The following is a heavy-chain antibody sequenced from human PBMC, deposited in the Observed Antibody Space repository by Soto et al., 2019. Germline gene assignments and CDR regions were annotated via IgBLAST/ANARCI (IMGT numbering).Heavy chain of an antibody. CDR1: GFTFSSYS. CDR2: ISSSSSYI. V-gene: IGHV3-21*01. Sequence: GSLRLSCAASGFTFSSYSMNWVRQAPGKGLEWVSSISSSSSYIYYADSVKGRFTISRDNAKNSLYLQMNSLRAEDTAVYYCARVVVVVPAAITYYYYYYMDVWGKGTTVTVSS. CDR3: ARVVVVVPAAITYYYYYYMDV. D-gene: IGHD2-2*01. J-gene: IGHJ6*03.